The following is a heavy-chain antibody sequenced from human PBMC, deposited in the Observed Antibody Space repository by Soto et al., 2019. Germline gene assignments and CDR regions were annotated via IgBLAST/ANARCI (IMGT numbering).Heavy chain of an antibody. V-gene: IGHV1-18*01. CDR2: ISAYNGNT. CDR3: ERSENRMLHLGELFSGRYYYYYMDV. J-gene: IGHJ6*03. CDR1: GYTFTSYG. Sequence: QVQLVQSGAEVKKPGASVKVSCKASGYTFTSYGISWVRQAPGQGLEWMGWISAYNGNTNYAQKLQGRVTMTTDTSTSTAYSELMSLSSHDTAVYYCERSENRMLHLGELFSGRYYYYYMDVRGKGTTVTVSS. D-gene: IGHD3-16*01.